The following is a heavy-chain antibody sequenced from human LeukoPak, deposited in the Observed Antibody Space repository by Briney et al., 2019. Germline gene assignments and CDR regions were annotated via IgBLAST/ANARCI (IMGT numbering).Heavy chain of an antibody. CDR1: GYTFTSYD. Sequence: ASVKVSCKASGYTFTSYDINWVRQATGQGLEWMGWMNPNSGNTGYAQKFQGRVTMTRNTSISTAYMELSSLRSEDTAVYYCARVRFLEWFTFDPWGQGTLVTVSS. J-gene: IGHJ5*02. V-gene: IGHV1-8*01. D-gene: IGHD3-3*01. CDR3: ARVRFLEWFTFDP. CDR2: MNPNSGNT.